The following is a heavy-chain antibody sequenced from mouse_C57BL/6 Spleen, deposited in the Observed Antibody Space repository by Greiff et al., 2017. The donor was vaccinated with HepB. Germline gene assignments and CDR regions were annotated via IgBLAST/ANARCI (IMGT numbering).Heavy chain of an antibody. D-gene: IGHD2-5*01. CDR3: AREESNYLDYYAMDY. Sequence: VKLQESGPELVKPGASVKISCKASGYAFSSSWMNWVKQRPGKGLKWIGRIYPGDGDTNYNGKFKGKATLTADKSSSTAYMQLSSLTSEDSAVYFCAREESNYLDYYAMDYWGQGASVTVSS. CDR2: IYPGDGDT. J-gene: IGHJ4*01. V-gene: IGHV1-82*01. CDR1: GYAFSSSW.